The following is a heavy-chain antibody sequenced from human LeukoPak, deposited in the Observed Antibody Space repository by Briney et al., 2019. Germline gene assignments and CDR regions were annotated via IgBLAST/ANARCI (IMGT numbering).Heavy chain of an antibody. CDR3: AREGYSYLVYYFDN. CDR1: GFTFINYW. D-gene: IGHD5-18*01. V-gene: IGHV3-7*01. J-gene: IGHJ4*02. CDR2: IKQDGSEK. Sequence: PGGSLRLSCAASGFTFINYWMSWVRQAPGKGLEWVANIKQDGSEKYYVDSVKGRFTISRDNAKSSLYLQMNSLTAEDTAVYYCAREGYSYLVYYFDNWGQGTLVTVSS.